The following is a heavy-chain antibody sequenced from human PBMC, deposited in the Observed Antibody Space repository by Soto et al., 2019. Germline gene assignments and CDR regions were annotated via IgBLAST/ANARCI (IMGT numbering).Heavy chain of an antibody. V-gene: IGHV2-5*02. CDR2: IYWADDK. Sequence: QITLNESGPTVVRPTETLTLTCRFSGFSLTTSGVGVGWIRQSPGKAPEWLALIYWADDKRYSASLKSRLTITKDTSKNQVVLTVSDLDPTYTATYYCAHRVLRTVFGLVTTTAIYFDFWGQGTPVAVSS. CDR3: AHRVLRTVFGLVTTTAIYFDF. CDR1: GFSLTTSGVG. J-gene: IGHJ4*02. D-gene: IGHD3-3*01.